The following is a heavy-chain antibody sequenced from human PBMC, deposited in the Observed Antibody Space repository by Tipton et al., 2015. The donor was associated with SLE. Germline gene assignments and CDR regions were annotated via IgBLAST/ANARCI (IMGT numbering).Heavy chain of an antibody. V-gene: IGHV4-59*01. D-gene: IGHD1-26*01. Sequence: TLSLTCTVSGGSISSYYWSWIRQPPGKGLEWIGYIYYSGRTNYNPSLKSRVTISVDTSKNQFSLKLSSVTAADTAVYYCARSNVGAADTFAYWGQGTGVRVSS. CDR1: GGSISSYY. J-gene: IGHJ4*02. CDR2: IYYSGRT. CDR3: ARSNVGAADTFAY.